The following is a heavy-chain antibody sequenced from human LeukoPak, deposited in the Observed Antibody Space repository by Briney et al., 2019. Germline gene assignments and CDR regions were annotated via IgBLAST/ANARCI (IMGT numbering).Heavy chain of an antibody. CDR3: ASQGGNSGYFFDY. CDR2: ISGSGGST. Sequence: GGSLRLSCAASGFTFSSYAMSWVRQAPGKGLEWVSAISGSGGSTYYADSVKGRFTISRDNSKNTLYVQMNSLRAEDTAVYYCASQGGNSGYFFDYWGQGTLVTVSS. CDR1: GFTFSSYA. D-gene: IGHD4-23*01. V-gene: IGHV3-23*01. J-gene: IGHJ4*02.